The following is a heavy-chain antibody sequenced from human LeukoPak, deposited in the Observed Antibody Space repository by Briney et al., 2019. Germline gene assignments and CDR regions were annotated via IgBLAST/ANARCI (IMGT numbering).Heavy chain of an antibody. CDR2: INPSGGST. D-gene: IGHD3-22*01. V-gene: IGHV1-46*01. CDR3: ARGPYDSSCYHGFDM. J-gene: IGHJ3*02. CDR1: GSTFTMYY. Sequence: GASVTVSFTSSGSTFTMYYIHWVGQAPGQGREGMGVINPSGGSTTYAQKFQGIVTVTRDTSTSTVYMELSSLRSEHTAVYYCARGPYDSSCYHGFDMWGQGTLVTVSS.